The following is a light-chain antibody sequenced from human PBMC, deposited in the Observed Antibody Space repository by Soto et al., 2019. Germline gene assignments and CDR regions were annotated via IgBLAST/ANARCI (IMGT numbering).Light chain of an antibody. CDR2: DAS. J-gene: IGKJ4*01. CDR3: QQRSNWPRLT. CDR1: QSVSSY. Sequence: ELVMTQSPDTLSVSPGERATLSCRASQSVSSYLAWYQQKPGQAPRLLIYDASNRATGIPARFSGSGSGTDFTLTISSLEPEDFAVYYCQQRSNWPRLTFGGGTKVDIK. V-gene: IGKV3-11*01.